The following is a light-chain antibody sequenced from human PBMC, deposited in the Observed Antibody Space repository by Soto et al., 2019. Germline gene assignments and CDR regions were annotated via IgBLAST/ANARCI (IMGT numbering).Light chain of an antibody. J-gene: IGKJ1*01. Sequence: EIVLTQSPGTLSLSPGERATLSCRASQNVGSRYLAWYQQKPGQATRLLIYGTSNRATGIPDRFSGSGAGTDFSLTISSLEPGDLAVYYCQQYGSSPRTCGQGTKVEIK. CDR2: GTS. V-gene: IGKV3-20*01. CDR3: QQYGSSPRT. CDR1: QNVGSRY.